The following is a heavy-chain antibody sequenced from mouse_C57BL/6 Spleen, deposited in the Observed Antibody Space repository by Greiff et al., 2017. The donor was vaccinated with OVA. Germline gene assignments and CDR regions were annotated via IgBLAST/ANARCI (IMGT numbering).Heavy chain of an antibody. CDR2: ISSGGSYT. CDR3: AKQTVVAYYFDY. D-gene: IGHD1-1*01. J-gene: IGHJ2*01. Sequence: DVKLVESGGDLVKPGGSLKLSCAASGFTFSSYGMSWVRQTPDKRLEWVATISSGGSYTYYPDSVKGRFTISRDNAKNTLYLQMCSLKSEDTAMYDGAKQTVVAYYFDYWGQGTTLTVSS. V-gene: IGHV5-6*02. CDR1: GFTFSSYG.